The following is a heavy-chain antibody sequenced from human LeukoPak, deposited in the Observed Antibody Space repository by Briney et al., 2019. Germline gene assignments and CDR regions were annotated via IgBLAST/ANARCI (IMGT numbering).Heavy chain of an antibody. D-gene: IGHD3-3*01. V-gene: IGHV3-30-3*01. Sequence: PGRSLRLSCAASGFTFSSYAMHWVRQAPGKGLEWVAVISYDGSNKYYADSVKGRFTISRDNFKSSLYLQMNSLRAEDTAVYYCARDPPRSSYYDFWSGYYNWLDPWGQGTLVTISS. J-gene: IGHJ5*02. CDR2: ISYDGSNK. CDR3: ARDPPRSSYYDFWSGYYNWLDP. CDR1: GFTFSSYA.